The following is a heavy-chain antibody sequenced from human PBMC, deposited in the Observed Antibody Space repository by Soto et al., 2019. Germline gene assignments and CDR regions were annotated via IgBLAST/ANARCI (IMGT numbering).Heavy chain of an antibody. CDR2: ISGSGDTT. CDR3: AKPAIVGATDDYFDH. Sequence: LRLSCAASGFTFSNYGMNWVRQTPGKGLEWVSSISGSGDTTYYAAPVKGRFTISRDQSKKTLYLQMHSLTAEDTAVYYCAKPAIVGATDDYFDHWGQGTLVTVSS. CDR1: GFTFSNYG. V-gene: IGHV3-23*01. D-gene: IGHD1-26*01. J-gene: IGHJ4*02.